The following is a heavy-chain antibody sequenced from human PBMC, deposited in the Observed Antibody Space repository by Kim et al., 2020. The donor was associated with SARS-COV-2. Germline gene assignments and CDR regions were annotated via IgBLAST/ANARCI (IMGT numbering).Heavy chain of an antibody. Sequence: GGSLRLSCAASGFTFSSYSMNWVRQAPGKGLEWVSSISSSSSYIYYADSVKGRFTISRDNAKNSLYLQMNSLRAEDTAVYYCASLDQSGSYDYYYGMDVWGQGTTVTVSS. CDR2: ISSSSSYI. J-gene: IGHJ6*02. CDR3: ASLDQSGSYDYYYGMDV. D-gene: IGHD1-26*01. CDR1: GFTFSSYS. V-gene: IGHV3-21*01.